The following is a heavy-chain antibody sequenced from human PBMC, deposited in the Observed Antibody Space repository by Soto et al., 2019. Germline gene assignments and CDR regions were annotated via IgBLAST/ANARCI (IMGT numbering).Heavy chain of an antibody. V-gene: IGHV4-4*07. CDR1: GTSVSNYY. J-gene: IGHJ4*02. D-gene: IGHD5-18*01. CDR3: ARGGIQLSYAFDY. Sequence: SETLTLTCSVSGTSVSNYYWSWIRQPAGRGLEHIGRIYTSGSTSYNPSLKSRVTMSMDTSQTQIYLNLTSVTAADTAVYYCARGGIQLSYAFDYWGQGIQVTVSS. CDR2: IYTSGST.